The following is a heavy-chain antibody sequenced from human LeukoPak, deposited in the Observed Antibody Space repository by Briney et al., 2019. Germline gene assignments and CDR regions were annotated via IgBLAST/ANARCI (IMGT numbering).Heavy chain of an antibody. CDR2: INPNSGGT. CDR1: GYTFTGYY. Sequence: GASVKVSCKASGYTFTGYYMHWVRQAPGQGLEWMGWINPNSGGTNYAQKFQGRVTMTRDTSISTAYMELSRLRSDDTAVYYCARRRDYGGNPGAFDIWGQGTMVTVSS. J-gene: IGHJ3*02. V-gene: IGHV1-2*02. D-gene: IGHD4-23*01. CDR3: ARRRDYGGNPGAFDI.